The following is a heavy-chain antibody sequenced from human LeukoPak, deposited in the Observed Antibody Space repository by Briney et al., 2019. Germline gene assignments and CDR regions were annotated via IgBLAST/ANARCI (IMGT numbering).Heavy chain of an antibody. CDR2: INGGGVNT. D-gene: IGHD2-2*01. Sequence: PGGSLRLSCAASGFTFSSYAMSWVRQAPGKGLEWASTINGGGVNTHYADSVGGRFTISRDNSKNTLYLQMNSLRAEDTAVYYCARDYCSSTSCLFDYWGQGTLVTVSS. CDR1: GFTFSSYA. V-gene: IGHV3-23*01. J-gene: IGHJ4*02. CDR3: ARDYCSSTSCLFDY.